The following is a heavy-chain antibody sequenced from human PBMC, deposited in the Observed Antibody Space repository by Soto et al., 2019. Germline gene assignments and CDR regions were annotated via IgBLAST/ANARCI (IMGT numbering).Heavy chain of an antibody. CDR1: ELTFGSYA. CDR3: AKDIGGYFDIMKGYPEGQYYYAMDV. V-gene: IGHV3-23*01. Sequence: AGGSLRLSCGASELTFGSYAMSWVRQARGKGLECVSGISGSGRNTYYADSVKGRFTISRDNAKNTLYLQMTSLRAEDTAVYYCAKDIGGYFDIMKGYPEGQYYYAMDVWGQGTTVTVSS. CDR2: ISGSGRNT. D-gene: IGHD3-9*01. J-gene: IGHJ6*02.